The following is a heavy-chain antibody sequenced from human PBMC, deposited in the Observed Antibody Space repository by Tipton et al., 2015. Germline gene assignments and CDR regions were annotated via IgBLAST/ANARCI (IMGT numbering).Heavy chain of an antibody. D-gene: IGHD4-23*01. CDR1: GYTFDTYY. CDR3: ARDRDYGGNPDY. J-gene: IGHJ4*02. CDR2: ISAFSGNT. Sequence: QVQLVQSGAEMKKPGASLKISCKASGYTFDTYYINWVRQAPGQGLEWMGWISAFSGNTNYAQKLQGRVTMTTDTSTSTAYMEVRSLRSDDTAVYYCARDRDYGGNPDYWGQGTLVTVSS. V-gene: IGHV1-18*01.